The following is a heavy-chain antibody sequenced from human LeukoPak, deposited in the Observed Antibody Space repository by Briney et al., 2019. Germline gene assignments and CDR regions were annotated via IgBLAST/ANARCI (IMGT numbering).Heavy chain of an antibody. V-gene: IGHV1-18*01. Sequence: ASVKVSCKASGYTFTSYGISWVRQAPGQGLEWMGWISAYNGNTNYAQKFQGRVTITADESTSTAYMELSSLRSEDTAVYYCARPTTVTTIWGQGTLVTVSS. CDR2: ISAYNGNT. D-gene: IGHD4-17*01. CDR1: GYTFTSYG. CDR3: ARPTTVTTI. J-gene: IGHJ4*02.